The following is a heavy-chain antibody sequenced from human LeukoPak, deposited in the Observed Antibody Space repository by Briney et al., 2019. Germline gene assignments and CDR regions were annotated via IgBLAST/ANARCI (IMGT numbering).Heavy chain of an antibody. CDR3: AKDYCSSTSCYYWFDP. Sequence: GGSLRLSCAASGFTFSSYSMNWVRQAPGKGLEWVSSISSSSSYIYYADSVKGRFTISRDNAKNSLYLQMNSLRAEDTAVYYCAKDYCSSTSCYYWFDPWGQGTLVTVSS. J-gene: IGHJ5*02. V-gene: IGHV3-21*04. D-gene: IGHD2-2*01. CDR2: ISSSSSYI. CDR1: GFTFSSYS.